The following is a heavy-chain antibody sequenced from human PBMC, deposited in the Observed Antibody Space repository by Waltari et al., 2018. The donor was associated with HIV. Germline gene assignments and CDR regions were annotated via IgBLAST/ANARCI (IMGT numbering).Heavy chain of an antibody. V-gene: IGHV3-23*01. D-gene: IGHD2-21*01. CDR1: GFTFSSYA. J-gene: IGHJ6*02. Sequence: EVQLLESGGGLVQPGGSLRPSCAASGFTFSSYAMSWVRQAPGTGVEWVSYISGSGGSTYYADSVKGRFTISRDNSKNTLYLQMNSLRAEDTAVYYCAKGCGSGYYYYGMDVWGQGTTVTVSS. CDR3: AKGCGSGYYYYGMDV. CDR2: ISGSGGST.